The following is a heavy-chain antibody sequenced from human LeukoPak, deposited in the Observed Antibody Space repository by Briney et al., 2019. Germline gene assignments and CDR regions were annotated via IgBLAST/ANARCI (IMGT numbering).Heavy chain of an antibody. CDR2: INHSGST. D-gene: IGHD1-1*01. J-gene: IGHJ4*02. V-gene: IGHV4-34*01. CDR3: ARGGPGEDYFDY. CDR1: GGSISSYY. Sequence: PSETLSLTCTVSGGSISSYYWSWIRQPPGKGLEWIGEINHSGSTNHNPSLKSRVTISVDTSKNQFSLKLSSVTAADTAVYYCARGGPGEDYFDYWGQGALVTVSS.